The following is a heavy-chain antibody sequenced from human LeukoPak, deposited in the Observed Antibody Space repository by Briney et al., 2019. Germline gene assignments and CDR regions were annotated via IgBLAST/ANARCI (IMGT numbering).Heavy chain of an antibody. CDR2: INLSGGSR. V-gene: IGHV1-46*01. J-gene: IGHJ5*02. D-gene: IGHD6-6*01. CDR3: ARGVSRWFDP. Sequence: ASVTLSCTGSGYSFTIYYMHWVRHAPGQGLERVGIINLSGGSRSYAQKFQGRVTMTRDTSTSTVYRELSSLRSEDAAVYYCARGVSRWFDPWGQETLVTVSS. CDR1: GYSFTIYY.